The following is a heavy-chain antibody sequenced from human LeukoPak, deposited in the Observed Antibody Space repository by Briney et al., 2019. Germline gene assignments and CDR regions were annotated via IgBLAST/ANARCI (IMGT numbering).Heavy chain of an antibody. CDR1: GGSVSSNY. J-gene: IGHJ5*02. CDR3: ARETRGFDP. V-gene: IGHV4-59*02. D-gene: IGHD3-10*01. CDR2: IYYTGST. Sequence: PSETLSLTCSVSGGSVSSNYWSWIRQAPGKGLEWIGYIYYTGSTNYNPSLKSRVTISVDTSKNQFSLKLCSVTAADTAVYYCARETRGFDPWGQGTLVTVS.